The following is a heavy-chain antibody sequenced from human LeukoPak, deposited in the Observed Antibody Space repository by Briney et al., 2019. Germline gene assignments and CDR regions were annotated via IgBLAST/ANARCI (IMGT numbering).Heavy chain of an antibody. CDR3: ARHAYSSGWRDFDY. J-gene: IGHJ4*02. CDR1: GYSFPNYW. Sequence: GESLKISCQGSGYSFPNYWIAWVRQLPGKGLEWMGIIYPGDSDTRYSPSFQGHVTSSADKSISTAYLQWSSLKASDTAMYYCARHAYSSGWRDFDYWGQGTLVTVSS. V-gene: IGHV5-51*01. D-gene: IGHD6-19*01. CDR2: IYPGDSDT.